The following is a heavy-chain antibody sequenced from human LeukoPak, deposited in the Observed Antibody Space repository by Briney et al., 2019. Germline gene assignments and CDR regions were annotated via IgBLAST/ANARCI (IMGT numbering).Heavy chain of an antibody. CDR3: ARSGYSYGTNDY. CDR2: IIPIFGTA. CDR1: GGTFSSYA. J-gene: IGHJ4*02. Sequence: GASVKVSCEASGGTFSSYAISWVRQAPGQGLEWMGGIIPIFGTANYAQKFQGRVTITADESTSTAYMELSSLRSEDTAVYYCARSGYSYGTNDYWGQGTLVTVSS. D-gene: IGHD5-18*01. V-gene: IGHV1-69*13.